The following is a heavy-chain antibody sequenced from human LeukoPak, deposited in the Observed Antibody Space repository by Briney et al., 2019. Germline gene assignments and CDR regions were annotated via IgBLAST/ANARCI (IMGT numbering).Heavy chain of an antibody. CDR1: GFTFSGYW. CDR3: ARVAAGTIDY. D-gene: IGHD6-13*01. V-gene: IGHV3-74*01. J-gene: IGHJ4*02. Sequence: GGSLRLSCAASGFTFSGYWMHWVRHAPGKGLVWVSRINSDGSSTIYADSVKGRFTISRDNAKNTLYLQMNSLRAEDTAVYYCARVAAGTIDYWGQGTLVTVSS. CDR2: INSDGSST.